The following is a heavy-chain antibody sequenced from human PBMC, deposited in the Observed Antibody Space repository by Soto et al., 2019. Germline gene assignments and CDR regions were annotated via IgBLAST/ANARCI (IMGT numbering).Heavy chain of an antibody. J-gene: IGHJ6*02. V-gene: IGHV1-8*01. CDR1: GDTFTSYD. CDR3: ARDASPPGYYYYYGMDV. CDR2: MNPNSGNT. D-gene: IGHD1-1*01. Sequence: VQLVQSGAEVKKPGASEKVSCKASGDTFTSYDINWARQATGQGLEWMGWMNPNSGNTGYAQKFQGRVTMTRNTSISTAYMELSSLRSEDTAVYYCARDASPPGYYYYYGMDVWGQGTTVTVSS.